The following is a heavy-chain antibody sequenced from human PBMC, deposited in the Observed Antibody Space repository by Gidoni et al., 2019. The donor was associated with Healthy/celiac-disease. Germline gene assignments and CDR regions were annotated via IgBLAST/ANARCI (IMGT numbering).Heavy chain of an antibody. CDR2: IYPGDSDT. V-gene: IGHV5-51*01. J-gene: IGHJ2*01. D-gene: IGHD6-6*01. CDR3: ARLGAARLKAFFFWYFDL. CDR1: GYSFTSYW. Sequence: EVQLVQSGAEVKKPGESLKISCKGSGYSFTSYWIGWVRQMPGKGLEWMGIIYPGDSDTRYSPSFQGQVTISADKSISTAYLQWSSLKASDTAMYYCARLGAARLKAFFFWYFDLWGRGTLVTVSS.